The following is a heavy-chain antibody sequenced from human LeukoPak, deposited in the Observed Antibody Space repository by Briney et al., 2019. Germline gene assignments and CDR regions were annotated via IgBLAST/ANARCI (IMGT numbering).Heavy chain of an antibody. Sequence: GGSLRLSCAASGFAFSTYWMHWVHQAPGKGPVWVSRISPDGRDTIYADSVKGRFTMSRDNDKNTLYLQLSSLRAEDTAVYYCAREHYGDYGFDYWGQGTLVTVSS. D-gene: IGHD4-17*01. J-gene: IGHJ4*02. CDR1: GFAFSTYW. CDR3: AREHYGDYGFDY. CDR2: ISPDGRDT. V-gene: IGHV3-74*01.